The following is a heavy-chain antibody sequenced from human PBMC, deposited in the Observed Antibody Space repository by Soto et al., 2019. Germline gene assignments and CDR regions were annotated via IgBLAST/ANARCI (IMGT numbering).Heavy chain of an antibody. CDR2: IYYSGST. J-gene: IGHJ5*02. CDR3: ARGSVCLSSFDP. CDR1: GVSISSGGYY. Sequence: SETLSLTCPVSGVSISSGGYYWSWIRQHPGKGLEWIGYIYYSGSTYYNPSLKSRVTISVDTSKNQFSLKLSSVTAADTAVYYCARGSVCLSSFDPWGQGTLVTVSS. V-gene: IGHV4-31*03. D-gene: IGHD3-16*01.